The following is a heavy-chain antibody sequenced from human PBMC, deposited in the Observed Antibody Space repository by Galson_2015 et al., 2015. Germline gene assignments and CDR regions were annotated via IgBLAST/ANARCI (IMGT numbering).Heavy chain of an antibody. CDR2: ISYDGSNK. D-gene: IGHD6-19*01. CDR3: ARDHLAVAGYNWFDP. Sequence: SLRLSCAASGFTFSSYAMHWVRQAPGKGLEWVAVISYDGSNKYYADSVKGRFTISRDNSKNTLYLQMNSLRAEDTAVYYCARDHLAVAGYNWFDPWGQGTLVTVSS. V-gene: IGHV3-30-3*01. J-gene: IGHJ5*02. CDR1: GFTFSSYA.